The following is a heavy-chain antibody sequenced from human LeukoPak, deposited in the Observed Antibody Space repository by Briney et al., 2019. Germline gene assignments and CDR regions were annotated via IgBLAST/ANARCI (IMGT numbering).Heavy chain of an antibody. CDR2: ISGDGGST. J-gene: IGHJ4*02. CDR3: ATLVNYWSFDY. Sequence: GGSLRLSCAASGFTFDDYAMYWVRQAPGKGLEWVSLISGDGGSTYYADSVKGRFTISRDNAKNSLYLQMNSLRAEDTAVYYCATLVNYWSFDYWGQGTLVTVSS. V-gene: IGHV3-43*02. D-gene: IGHD1-1*01. CDR1: GFTFDDYA.